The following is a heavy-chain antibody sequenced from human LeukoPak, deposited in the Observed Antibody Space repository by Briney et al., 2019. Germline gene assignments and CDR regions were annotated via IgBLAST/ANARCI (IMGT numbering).Heavy chain of an antibody. D-gene: IGHD6-19*01. CDR1: GFTFSSYE. CDR2: ISSSGSTI. J-gene: IGHJ6*03. V-gene: IGHV3-48*03. Sequence: GGSLRLSCAASGFTFSSYEMNWVRQAPGKGLEWVSYISSSGSTIYYADSVKGRFTISRDNSKNTLYLQMNSLRAEDTAVYYCAKEEQWLVQHYYYYMDVWGKGTTVTVSS. CDR3: AKEEQWLVQHYYYYMDV.